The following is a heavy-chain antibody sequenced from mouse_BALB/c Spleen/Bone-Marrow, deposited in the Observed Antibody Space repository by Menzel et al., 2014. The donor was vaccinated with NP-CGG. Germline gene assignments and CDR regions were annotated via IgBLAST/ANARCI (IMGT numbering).Heavy chain of an antibody. CDR1: GLTFTDYY. Sequence: EVKLVESGGGLVQPGGSLTLSCAPSGLTFTDYYMSWVRQPPGKALEWLGFIRNKANGYTTEYSASVKGRFTISRDNSQSILYLQMNALRAEDSATYYCARDDYYAMDYWGEGTSVTVSS. CDR2: IRNKANGYTT. CDR3: ARDDYYAMDY. J-gene: IGHJ4*01. V-gene: IGHV7-3*02.